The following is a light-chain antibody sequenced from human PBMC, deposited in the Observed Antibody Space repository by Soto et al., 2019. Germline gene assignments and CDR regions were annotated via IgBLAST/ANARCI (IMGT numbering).Light chain of an antibody. J-gene: IGKJ1*01. CDR1: QSIRKY. CDR2: AAS. Sequence: DIQMTQSPSSLSASVGDRVIITCRASQSIRKYLNWYQHKPGKVPTLLIYAASSLQSGVPSRFSGSGSGTEFTLTITSLQPEDFATYYCQQYKSYWAFGQGTKVDIK. V-gene: IGKV1-39*01. CDR3: QQYKSYWA.